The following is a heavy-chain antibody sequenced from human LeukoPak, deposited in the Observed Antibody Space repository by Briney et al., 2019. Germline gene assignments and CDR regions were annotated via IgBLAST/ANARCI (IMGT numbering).Heavy chain of an antibody. V-gene: IGHV4-31*11. CDR3: ARLVLSYGNAFDH. D-gene: IGHD3-16*01. CDR2: IYYSGST. CDR1: GGSISSGGYY. Sequence: PSQTLSLTCAVSGGSISSGGYYWSWIRQQPGEGLEWIGYIYYSGSTYYNPSLKSRVTISVDTSKNQFSLRLSSVTAADTAVYYCARLVLSYGNAFDHWGQGTLVTVSS. J-gene: IGHJ4*02.